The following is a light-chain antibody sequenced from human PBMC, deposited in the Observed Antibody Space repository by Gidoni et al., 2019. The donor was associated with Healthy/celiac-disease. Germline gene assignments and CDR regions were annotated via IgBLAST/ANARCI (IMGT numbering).Light chain of an antibody. CDR3: QQYNNWPPLT. CDR2: GAS. Sequence: IVMTQSQATLSVSPGARATRSCRARQSVSSNLAWYQQKPGQAPRLLIYGASTRATGIPARVSGSGSGKEFTLTISSLQSEDFAVYYCQQYNNWPPLTFGGGTKVEIK. J-gene: IGKJ4*01. V-gene: IGKV3-15*01. CDR1: QSVSSN.